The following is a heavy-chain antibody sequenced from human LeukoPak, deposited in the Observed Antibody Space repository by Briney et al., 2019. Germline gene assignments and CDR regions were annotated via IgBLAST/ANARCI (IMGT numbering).Heavy chain of an antibody. D-gene: IGHD3-22*01. CDR1: GGSISSSSYY. V-gene: IGHV4-39*07. CDR2: IYYSGST. J-gene: IGHJ5*02. CDR3: ARVKITMIVVVIKGGQWFDP. Sequence: SETLSLTCTVSGGSISSSSYYWGWIRQPPGKGLEWIGSIYYSGSTYYNPSLKSRVTISVDTSKNQFSLKLSSVTAADTAVYYCARVKITMIVVVIKGGQWFDPWGQGTLVTVSS.